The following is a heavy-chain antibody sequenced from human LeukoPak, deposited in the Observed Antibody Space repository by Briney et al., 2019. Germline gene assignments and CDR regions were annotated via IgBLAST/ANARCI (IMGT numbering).Heavy chain of an antibody. CDR3: ASWGYSYGDSFDF. J-gene: IGHJ4*02. CDR1: GGSISGYY. V-gene: IGHV4-59*08. D-gene: IGHD5-18*01. Sequence: SETLSLTCTVSGGSISGYYWTWIRQPPGKGLESIGYIYYSGSTNYNPSLKSRLTISIDTSKTQFSLKLRSVTAADTAVDYCASWGYSYGDSFDFWGQGTLVTVSS. CDR2: IYYSGST.